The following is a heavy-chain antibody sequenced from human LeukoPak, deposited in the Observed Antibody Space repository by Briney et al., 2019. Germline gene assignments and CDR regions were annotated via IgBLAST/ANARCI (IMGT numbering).Heavy chain of an antibody. D-gene: IGHD6-19*01. CDR1: GFTFSRYD. CDR2: ICTAGET. CDR3: ARSVPGGSGWMGSIEY. V-gene: IGHV3-13*01. Sequence: PGGSLRLSCAASGFTFSRYDMHWVRQSTGKGLEWVSGICTAGETFYLGSVKGRFTISRENAKNSLYLQMNSLRVGDTAVYYCARSVPGGSGWMGSIEYWGQGTLVTVPS. J-gene: IGHJ4*02.